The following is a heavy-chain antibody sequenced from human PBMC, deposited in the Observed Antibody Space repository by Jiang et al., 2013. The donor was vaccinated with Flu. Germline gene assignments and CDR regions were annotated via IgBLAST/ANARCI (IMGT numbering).Heavy chain of an antibody. CDR2: ISGSGGST. CDR1: GFTFSSYA. D-gene: IGHD4-17*01. J-gene: IGHJ4*02. CDR3: AKGPLRQSTPSYFDY. Sequence: RLSCAASGFTFSSYAMSWVRQAPGKGLEWVSAISGSGGSTYYADSVKGRFTISRDNSKNTLYQQMNSLRAEDTAVYYCAKGPLRQSTPSYFDYWGQGTLVTVSS. V-gene: IGHV3-23*01.